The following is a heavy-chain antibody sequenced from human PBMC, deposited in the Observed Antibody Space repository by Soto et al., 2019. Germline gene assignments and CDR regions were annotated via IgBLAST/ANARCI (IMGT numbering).Heavy chain of an antibody. CDR2: INPNSGGT. CDR3: ARGQYSSGWDFDY. CDR1: GYTFTGYY. V-gene: IGHV1-2*04. D-gene: IGHD6-19*01. Sequence: ASVKVSCKASGYTFTGYYMHWVRQAPGQGLEWMGWINPNSGGTNYAQKFQGWVTMTRDTSISTAYMELSRLRSDDTAVYYCARGQYSSGWDFDYWGQGTLVTVSS. J-gene: IGHJ4*02.